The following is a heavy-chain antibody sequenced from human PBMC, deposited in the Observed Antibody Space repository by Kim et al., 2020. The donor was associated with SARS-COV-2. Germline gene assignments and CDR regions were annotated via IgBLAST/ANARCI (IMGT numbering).Heavy chain of an antibody. V-gene: IGHV3-33*01. CDR3: AREGRAATAAIDY. Sequence: GGSLRLSCAASGFTFSNYGMHWVRQAPGKGLEWVAVIWFDGSNKYYADSVKGRFTISRDNSKNTLYLQMNSLRAEDTAVYYCAREGRAATAAIDYWGQGTLVTVSS. J-gene: IGHJ4*02. CDR1: GFTFSNYG. D-gene: IGHD6-13*01. CDR2: IWFDGSNK.